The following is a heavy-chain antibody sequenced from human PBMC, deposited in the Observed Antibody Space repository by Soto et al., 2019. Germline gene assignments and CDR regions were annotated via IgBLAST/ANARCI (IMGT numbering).Heavy chain of an antibody. CDR2: ISYDGSNK. V-gene: IGHV3-30*18. Sequence: PGGSLRLSCAASGFTFSSYGMHWVRQAPGKGLEWVAVISYDGSNKYYADSEKGRFTISRDNSKNTLYLQMNSLRAEDTAVYYCAKQGPKSSFDYWGQGTLVTVSS. CDR1: GFTFSSYG. CDR3: AKQGPKSSFDY. J-gene: IGHJ4*02.